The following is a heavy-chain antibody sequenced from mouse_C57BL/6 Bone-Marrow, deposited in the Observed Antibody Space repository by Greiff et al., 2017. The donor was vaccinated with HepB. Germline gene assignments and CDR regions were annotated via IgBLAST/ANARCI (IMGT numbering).Heavy chain of an antibody. J-gene: IGHJ2*01. CDR3: ARGNYGKDY. Sequence: EVQRVESGPGLVKPSQSLSLTCSVTGYSITSGYYWNWIRQFPGNKLEWMGYISYDGSNNYNPSLKNRISITRDTSKNQFFLKLNSVTTEDTATYYCARGNYGKDYWGQGTTLTVSS. D-gene: IGHD1-1*01. V-gene: IGHV3-6*01. CDR2: ISYDGSN. CDR1: GYSITSGYY.